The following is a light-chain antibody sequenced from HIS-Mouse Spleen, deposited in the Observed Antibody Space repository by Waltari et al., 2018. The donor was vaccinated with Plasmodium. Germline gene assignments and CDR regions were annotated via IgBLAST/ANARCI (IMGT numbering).Light chain of an antibody. CDR1: QGIRND. J-gene: IGKJ2*01. CDR3: LQDYNYPYT. V-gene: IGKV1-6*01. CDR2: AAS. Sequence: AIQMTQSPSSLSASVGDRVTITCRASQGIRNDLGWYQQKPGKAPKLLISAASSLQSGVPSRFSGSGAGTDFTLTISSLQPEDFATYYCLQDYNYPYTLGQGTKLEIK.